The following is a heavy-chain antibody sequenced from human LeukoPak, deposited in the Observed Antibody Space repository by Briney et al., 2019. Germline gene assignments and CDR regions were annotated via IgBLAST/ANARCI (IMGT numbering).Heavy chain of an antibody. J-gene: IGHJ4*02. CDR3: AKQWELLVDY. Sequence: GGSLRLSCAASGFTFSSYDMSWVSQAPGKGLEWVSAISGSGGSTYYADSVKGRFTISRDNSKNTLYLQMNSLRAEDTAVYYCAKQWELLVDYWGQGTLVTVSS. CDR1: GFTFSSYD. V-gene: IGHV3-23*01. D-gene: IGHD1-26*01. CDR2: ISGSGGST.